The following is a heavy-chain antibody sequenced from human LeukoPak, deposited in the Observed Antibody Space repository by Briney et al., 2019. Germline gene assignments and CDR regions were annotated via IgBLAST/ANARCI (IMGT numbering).Heavy chain of an antibody. D-gene: IGHD4-17*01. Sequence: PGGSLRLSCAASGFTFSTYWMSWVRQAPGKGLEWVANIKQDGSEKYYVDSVKGRFTISRDNAKNSLYLQMNSLRAEDTALYYCARDGDYGTYYYYMDVWGKGTTVTVSS. V-gene: IGHV3-7*03. CDR1: GFTFSTYW. J-gene: IGHJ6*03. CDR2: IKQDGSEK. CDR3: ARDGDYGTYYYYMDV.